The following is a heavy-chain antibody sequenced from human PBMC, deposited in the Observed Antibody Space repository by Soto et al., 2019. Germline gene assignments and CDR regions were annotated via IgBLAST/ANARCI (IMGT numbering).Heavy chain of an antibody. CDR2: ISSSSSYI. V-gene: IGHV3-21*01. CDR3: ARDLFDAAIVVVPAASNV. D-gene: IGHD2-2*01. CDR1: GFTFSSYS. Sequence: PGGSLRLSCAASGFTFSSYSMNWVRQAPGKGLEWVSSISSSSSYIYYADSVKGRFTISRDNAKNSLYLQMNSLRAEDTAVYYCARDLFDAAIVVVPAASNVWGKGTTVTVSS. J-gene: IGHJ6*04.